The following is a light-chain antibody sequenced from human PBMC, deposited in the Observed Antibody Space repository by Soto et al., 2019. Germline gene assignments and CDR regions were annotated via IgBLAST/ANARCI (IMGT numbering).Light chain of an antibody. CDR1: QTISTY. CDR2: DVS. CDR3: QQGYSIHALT. Sequence: DIQMSQSPSSLSASLGDRVTIXXRASQTISTYLHWYQHKPGRAPRLXXSDVSTLQSGVPGRFRGSGSETEFTLTITYLQPEDFATYYCQQGYSIHALTFGGGTKVDIK. J-gene: IGKJ4*01. V-gene: IGKV1-39*01.